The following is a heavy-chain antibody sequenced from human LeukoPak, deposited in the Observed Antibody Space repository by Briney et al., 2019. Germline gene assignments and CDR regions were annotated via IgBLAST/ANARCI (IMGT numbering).Heavy chain of an antibody. Sequence: RGSLRLSCAASGFTFSSYAMHWVRQAPGKGLEYVSAISSNGGSTYYANSVKGRFTISRDNSKNTLYLQMGSLRAEDMAVYYCARGSASYGSGSFDYWGQGTLVTVSS. CDR1: GFTFSSYA. J-gene: IGHJ4*02. D-gene: IGHD3-10*01. CDR3: ARGSASYGSGSFDY. V-gene: IGHV3-64*01. CDR2: ISSNGGST.